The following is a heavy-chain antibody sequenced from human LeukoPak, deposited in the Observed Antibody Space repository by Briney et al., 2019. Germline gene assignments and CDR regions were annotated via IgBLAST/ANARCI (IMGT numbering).Heavy chain of an antibody. Sequence: SETLSLTCTVSGDSISSGGYFWSWIRQPPGKGLEWIGYISHYENAYYNPSLSSRATMSVDKSKNQFSLKLSSVTAADTAVYYCARHQWVPAFDIWGQGTMVTVSS. CDR1: GDSISSGGYF. CDR3: ARHQWVPAFDI. D-gene: IGHD1-26*01. V-gene: IGHV4-30-2*01. CDR2: ISHYENA. J-gene: IGHJ3*02.